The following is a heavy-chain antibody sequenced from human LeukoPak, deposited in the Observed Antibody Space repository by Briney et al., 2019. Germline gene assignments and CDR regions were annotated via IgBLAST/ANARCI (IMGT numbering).Heavy chain of an antibody. Sequence: ASVKVSCKASGYTFTGYYMHWVRQAPGQGLEWMGWINPSSGGTNYAQKFQGRVTMTRDTSISTAYMELSRLRSDDTAVYYCASDRTPSDYCGSGSYSLFDYWGQGTLVTVTS. CDR2: INPSSGGT. CDR3: ASDRTPSDYCGSGSYSLFDY. J-gene: IGHJ4*02. CDR1: GYTFTGYY. D-gene: IGHD3-10*01. V-gene: IGHV1-2*02.